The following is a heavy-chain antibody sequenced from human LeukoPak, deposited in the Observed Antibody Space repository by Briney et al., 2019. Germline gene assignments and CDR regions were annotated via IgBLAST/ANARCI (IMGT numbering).Heavy chain of an antibody. J-gene: IGHJ4*02. CDR1: GYTFTGYN. CDR2: ITPNSGGT. V-gene: IGHV1-2*02. CDR3: ARAVYGGFLDY. Sequence: ASVKVSCKASGYTFTGYNMHWVRQAPGQGLEWMGWITPNSGGTNSAQKFQGRVTMIRDTSISTAYMELSTLTSDDTAVYYCARAVYGGFLDYWGQGTLVTVSS. D-gene: IGHD4-23*01.